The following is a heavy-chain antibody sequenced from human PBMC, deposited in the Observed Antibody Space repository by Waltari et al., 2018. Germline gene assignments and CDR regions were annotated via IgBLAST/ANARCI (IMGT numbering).Heavy chain of an antibody. V-gene: IGHV4-59*12. Sequence: QVQLQESGPGLVKPSETLSLTCTVSGGSISSYYWSWIRQPPGKGLEWIGYIYYSGSTKYNPSLKRRVTISVDTAKNQFALKLSSVTAADTAVYDCARDSGAFRWVDYWGQGTLVTVSS. D-gene: IGHD1-26*01. CDR2: IYYSGST. J-gene: IGHJ4*02. CDR1: GGSISSYY. CDR3: ARDSGAFRWVDY.